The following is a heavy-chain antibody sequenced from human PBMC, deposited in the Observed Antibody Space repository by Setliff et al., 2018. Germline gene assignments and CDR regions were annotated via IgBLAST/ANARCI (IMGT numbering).Heavy chain of an antibody. CDR2: VIPTLLGPA. J-gene: IGHJ6*03. V-gene: IGHV1-69*10. CDR1: GGTFSNYG. CDR3: ARLPARRRYYYYMDV. Sequence: ASVKVSCKTSGGTFSNYGFSWVRQAPGQGLEWMGGVIPTLLGPANYAQKLQGRVTITADQSTSTVFMELSSLTSEDTAVYYCARLPARRRYYYYMDVWGGGTTVTVSS. D-gene: IGHD6-6*01.